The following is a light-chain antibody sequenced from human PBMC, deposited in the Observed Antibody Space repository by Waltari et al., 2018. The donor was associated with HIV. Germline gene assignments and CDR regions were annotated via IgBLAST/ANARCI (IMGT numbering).Light chain of an antibody. Sequence: QSVLTQPPSVSGAPGQRVTISCTGSSSNIGAGYDVHWYQQLPGPAPKLLIYGNNNRPSGVPDRFSGSKSATSASRAITGLQAEDEADYYCQSYDSSLSGWVFGGGTKLTVL. CDR3: QSYDSSLSGWV. CDR1: SSNIGAGYD. CDR2: GNN. J-gene: IGLJ3*02. V-gene: IGLV1-40*01.